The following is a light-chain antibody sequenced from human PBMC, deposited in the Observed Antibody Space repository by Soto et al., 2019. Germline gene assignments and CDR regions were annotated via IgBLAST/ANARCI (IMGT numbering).Light chain of an antibody. CDR3: QQYGSSPPT. Sequence: VLTQSPATLSLSPGERATLSCRASQSVSNNLAWYQQKPGQAPRLLIYGASSRATGIPDRFSGSGSGTDFTLTISRLEPEDFAVYYCQQYGSSPPTFGQGTKVDIK. CDR2: GAS. J-gene: IGKJ1*01. CDR1: QSVSNN. V-gene: IGKV3-20*01.